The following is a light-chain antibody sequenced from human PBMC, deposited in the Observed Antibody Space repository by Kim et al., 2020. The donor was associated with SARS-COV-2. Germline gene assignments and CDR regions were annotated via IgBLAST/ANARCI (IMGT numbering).Light chain of an antibody. V-gene: IGKV3-20*01. J-gene: IGKJ1*01. CDR1: QSVSSNY. CDR3: QQYSSSPAT. Sequence: SPGERATLSCRASQSVSSNYLAWYQQKPGQAPRLLIYGASSRATGIPDRFSGSGSGTDFTLTITRLEPEDFAVYYCQQYSSSPATFRQGTKVDIK. CDR2: GAS.